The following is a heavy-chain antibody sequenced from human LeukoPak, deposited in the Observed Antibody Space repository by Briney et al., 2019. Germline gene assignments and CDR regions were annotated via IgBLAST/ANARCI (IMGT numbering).Heavy chain of an antibody. V-gene: IGHV1-2*02. J-gene: IGHJ6*03. CDR1: GYTFTVYY. D-gene: IGHD1-14*01. Sequence: ASVKVSCKASGYTFTVYYMHWVRQAPGQGLEWMGWINPNSGDTNYAQKFQGRVTMTRDTSISTAYMELSRLRSDDTAVYYCARSAGEGYYYMDVWGKGTTVTVSS. CDR3: ARSAGEGYYYMDV. CDR2: INPNSGDT.